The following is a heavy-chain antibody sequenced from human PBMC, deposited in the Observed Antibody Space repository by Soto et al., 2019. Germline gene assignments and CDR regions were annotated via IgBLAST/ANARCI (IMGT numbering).Heavy chain of an antibody. CDR2: IYYSGST. D-gene: IGHD4-4*01. Sequence: QVQLQESGPGLVKPSQTLSLTCTVSGGSISSGGYYWSWIRQHPGTGLEWIGYIYYSGSTYYNPSLKSRVTISVDTSKNQFSLKLSSVTAADTAVYYCARANSNHNLEAFDIWGQGTMVTVSS. J-gene: IGHJ3*02. CDR3: ARANSNHNLEAFDI. CDR1: GGSISSGGYY. V-gene: IGHV4-31*03.